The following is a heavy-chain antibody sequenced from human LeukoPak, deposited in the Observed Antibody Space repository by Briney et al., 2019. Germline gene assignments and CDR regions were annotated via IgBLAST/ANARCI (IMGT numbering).Heavy chain of an antibody. Sequence: ASVKVSCKASGYTFTSYAMNWVRQAPGQGLEWMGWINTNTGNPTYAQGFTGRFVFSLDTSVSTAYLQISSLKAEDTAVYYCARDSYDATNYYYYMDVWGKGTTVTVSS. V-gene: IGHV7-4-1*02. CDR3: ARDSYDATNYYYYMDV. CDR1: GYTFTSYA. J-gene: IGHJ6*03. CDR2: INTNTGNP. D-gene: IGHD5-12*01.